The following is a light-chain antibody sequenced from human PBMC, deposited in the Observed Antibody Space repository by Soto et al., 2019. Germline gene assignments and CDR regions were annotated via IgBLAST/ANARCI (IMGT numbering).Light chain of an antibody. CDR2: GAS. Sequence: ESVLTQSPGTLSFSPGERATLSCRASQSVSSSYLAWYQQKPGQAPRLLIYGASSRATGIPDRFSGSGSGTDFTLTISRLEPEDFAVYYCQHYGSSSWTFGQGTKVDMK. CDR3: QHYGSSSWT. CDR1: QSVSSSY. J-gene: IGKJ1*01. V-gene: IGKV3-20*01.